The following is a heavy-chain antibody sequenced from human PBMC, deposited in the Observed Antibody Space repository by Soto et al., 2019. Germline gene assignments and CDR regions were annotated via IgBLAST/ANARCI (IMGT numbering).Heavy chain of an antibody. CDR1: RFTFTSYA. J-gene: IGHJ3*02. CDR3: ARALEMATISNEAHHDAFDI. CDR2: ISYDGSNK. V-gene: IGHV3-30-3*01. Sequence: GGSLRLSCVASRFTFTSYAMSWVRQAPGKGLEWVAVISYDGSNKYYADSVKGRFTISRDNSKNTLYLQMNSLRAEDTAVYYCARALEMATISNEAHHDAFDIWGQGTMVTVSS. D-gene: IGHD5-12*01.